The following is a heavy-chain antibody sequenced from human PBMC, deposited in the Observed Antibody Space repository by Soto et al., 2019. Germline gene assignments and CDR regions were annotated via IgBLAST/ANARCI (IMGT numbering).Heavy chain of an antibody. J-gene: IGHJ4*02. CDR3: AKPLVGSGWPLFDY. Sequence: EVQLLESGGGLVQPGGSLRLSCAASGFIFSSYPMSWVRQAPGKGPEWVSSISGSGSNTFYADSVKGRFTISRDNAKNTLYLQMNSLRAEDTARYYCAKPLVGSGWPLFDYWGQGALVSVSS. CDR2: ISGSGSNT. D-gene: IGHD6-19*01. V-gene: IGHV3-23*01. CDR1: GFIFSSYP.